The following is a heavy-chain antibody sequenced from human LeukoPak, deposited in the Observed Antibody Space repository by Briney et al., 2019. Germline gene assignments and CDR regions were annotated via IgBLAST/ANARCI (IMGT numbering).Heavy chain of an antibody. D-gene: IGHD4-17*01. V-gene: IGHV3-23*01. CDR1: AFTFSAYA. J-gene: IGHJ3*01. CDR2: ITGSGHVS. Sequence: GGSLTLSCAASAFTFSAYAMVWVRHAPGSGLEWVSGITGSGHVSYYADSVKDRFAISRDNSKNTLYLQMTSLRAEDAAIYYCAKDPNGDFVGAFDSWGQGTKVIVSS. CDR3: AKDPNGDFVGAFDS.